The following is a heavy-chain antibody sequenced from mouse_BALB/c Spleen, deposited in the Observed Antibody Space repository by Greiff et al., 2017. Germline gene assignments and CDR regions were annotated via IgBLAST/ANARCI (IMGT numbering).Heavy chain of an antibody. D-gene: IGHD2-4*01. V-gene: IGHV3-2*02. J-gene: IGHJ4*01. CDR2: ISYSGST. CDR3: ARADYGYAMDY. CDR1: GYSITSDYA. Sequence: DVKLQESGPGLVKPSQSLSLTCTVTGYSITSDYAWNWIRQFPGNKLEWMGYISYSGSTSYNPSLKSRISITRDTSKNQFFLQLNSVTTEDTATYYCARADYGYAMDYWGQGTSVTVSS.